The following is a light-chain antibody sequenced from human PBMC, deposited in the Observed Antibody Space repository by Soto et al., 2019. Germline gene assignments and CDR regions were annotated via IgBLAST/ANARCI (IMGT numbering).Light chain of an antibody. J-gene: IGKJ1*01. Sequence: DIQMTQSPSTLSASVGDRVTITCRASQSISSWLAWYQQKPGKAPKVLIYEVSSLESGVPSRFSGSGSGTEFTLTISSLQPDDFATYYCQQYNSFPRTFGQGTKVDIK. V-gene: IGKV1-5*03. CDR1: QSISSW. CDR3: QQYNSFPRT. CDR2: EVS.